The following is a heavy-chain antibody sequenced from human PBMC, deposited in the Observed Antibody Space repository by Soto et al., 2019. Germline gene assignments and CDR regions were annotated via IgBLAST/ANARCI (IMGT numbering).Heavy chain of an antibody. CDR1: GYIFANYY. D-gene: IGHD3-22*01. J-gene: IGHJ4*01. CDR2: INLSADRT. V-gene: IGHV1-46*03. Sequence: AAGLVACKAWGYIFANYYIHWVRQAPGQGLEWMGIINLSADRTSYAQKFQGRFTVTMDTSTSTVYMELGSLRTEDTAVYYCVRDPSSGYRSFDYWG. CDR3: VRDPSSGYRSFDY.